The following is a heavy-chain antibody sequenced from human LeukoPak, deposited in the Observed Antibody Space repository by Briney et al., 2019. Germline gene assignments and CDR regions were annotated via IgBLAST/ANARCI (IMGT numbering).Heavy chain of an antibody. J-gene: IGHJ5*02. Sequence: GGSLRLSCAASGFTVSSNYMSWVRQAPGKGLEWVSVIYSGGSTYYADSVKGRFTISRDNAKNSLYLQTNSLRAEDTAVYYCARGGGSGYDWGIRRPSVVWFDPWGQGTLVTVSS. V-gene: IGHV3-53*01. CDR1: GFTVSSNY. CDR2: IYSGGST. CDR3: ARGGGSGYDWGIRRPSVVWFDP. D-gene: IGHD5-12*01.